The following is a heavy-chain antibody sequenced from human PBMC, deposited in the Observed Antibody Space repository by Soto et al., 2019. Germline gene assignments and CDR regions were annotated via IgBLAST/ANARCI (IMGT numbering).Heavy chain of an antibody. D-gene: IGHD3-22*01. CDR2: ISYDGSNK. Sequence: QVQLVESGGGVVQPGRSLRLSCAASGFTFSSYGMHWVRQAPGKGLEWVAVISYDGSNKYYADSVKGRFTISRDNSKNTLYLHMNSLGAEDTVVYYCARRLFDYWGQGTLVTVSS. CDR3: ARRLFDY. J-gene: IGHJ4*02. CDR1: GFTFSSYG. V-gene: IGHV3-30*03.